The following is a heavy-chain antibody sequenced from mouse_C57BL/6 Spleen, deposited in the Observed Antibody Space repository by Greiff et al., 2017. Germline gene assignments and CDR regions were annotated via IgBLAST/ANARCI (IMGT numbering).Heavy chain of an antibody. D-gene: IGHD2-10*01. V-gene: IGHV1-82*01. CDR3: APYPGGAMDY. CDR2: IYPGDGDT. Sequence: VLLVESGPVLVKPGASVKISCKASGYAFSSSWMNWVKQRPGKGLEWIGRIYPGDGDTNYNGKFKGKATLTADKSSSTAYMQLSSLTSEDSAVYVCAPYPGGAMDYWGQGTSVTVSS. CDR1: GYAFSSSW. J-gene: IGHJ4*01.